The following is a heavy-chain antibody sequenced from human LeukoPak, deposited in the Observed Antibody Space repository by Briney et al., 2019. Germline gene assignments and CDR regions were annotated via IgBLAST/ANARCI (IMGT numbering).Heavy chain of an antibody. CDR1: GFTFSSYW. J-gene: IGHJ4*02. V-gene: IGHV3-74*01. CDR2: INQGGSNT. CDR3: ARDLHWGASAY. D-gene: IGHD1-26*01. Sequence: GGSLRLSCAASGFTFSSYWMHWVRQVPGKGLVWVSRINQGGSNTFYADSGKGRFTTSRDNAKNTLYLQMNSLGVEATAVYYCARDLHWGASAYWGQGTLVTVSS.